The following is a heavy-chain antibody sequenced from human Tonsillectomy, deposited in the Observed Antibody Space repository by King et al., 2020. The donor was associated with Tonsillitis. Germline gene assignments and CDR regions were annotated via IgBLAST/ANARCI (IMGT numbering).Heavy chain of an antibody. CDR2: MSSSSTYT. D-gene: IGHD6-19*01. CDR3: ARAGGGWYDAFDI. V-gene: IGHV3-11*05. Sequence: VQLVESGGGLVKPGGSLRLSCAASGFTFSDYYMSWIRQAPGKGLEWVSYMSSSSTYTNHADSVKGRFTISRDNAENSLYLHMNSLRAEDTAVYYCARAGGGWYDAFDIWGQGTMSPSLQ. J-gene: IGHJ3*02. CDR1: GFTFSDYY.